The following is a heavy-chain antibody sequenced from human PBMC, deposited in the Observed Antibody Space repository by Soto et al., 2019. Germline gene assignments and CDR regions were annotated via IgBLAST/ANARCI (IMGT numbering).Heavy chain of an antibody. V-gene: IGHV3-72*01. D-gene: IGHD2-15*01. CDR3: ATRVVVGY. CDR1: GFTFSDHY. J-gene: IGHJ4*02. CDR2: IRNKANIYTT. Sequence: EVQLVESGGALVQPGGSLRLSCAASGFTFSDHYMDWVRQAPGKGLEWVGRIRNKANIYTTEYAASVNGRFIISKDDSKNSIFLQMNSLKTEVLALYYCATRVVVGYWGQGTLVNVSS.